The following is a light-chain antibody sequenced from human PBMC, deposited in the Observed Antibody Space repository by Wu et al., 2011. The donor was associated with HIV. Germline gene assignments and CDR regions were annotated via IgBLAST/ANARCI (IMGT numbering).Light chain of an antibody. CDR3: QQYGSSPPWT. Sequence: EIVLTQSPGTLSLSPGERATLSCRASQVVSSNYLAWYQQKPGQAPRLLIFGASSRATGIPDRISGSGSGTDFTLTINRLEPEDFAVYYCQQYGSSPPWTFGQGTKLEIK. J-gene: IGKJ1*01. CDR2: GAS. V-gene: IGKV3-20*01. CDR1: QVVSSNY.